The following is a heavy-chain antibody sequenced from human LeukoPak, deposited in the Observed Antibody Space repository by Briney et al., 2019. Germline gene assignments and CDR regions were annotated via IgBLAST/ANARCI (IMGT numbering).Heavy chain of an antibody. V-gene: IGHV4-34*01. CDR2: INHSGST. D-gene: IGHD3-22*01. Sequence: PSETLSLTCAVYGGSFSGYYWSWIRKPPGKGLEWIGEINHSGSTNYNPSLKSRVTISVDTSKNQFSLKLSSVTAADTAVYYCAREGLDYYDSSGYLFWGQGTLVTVSS. CDR1: GGSFSGYY. J-gene: IGHJ4*02. CDR3: AREGLDYYDSSGYLF.